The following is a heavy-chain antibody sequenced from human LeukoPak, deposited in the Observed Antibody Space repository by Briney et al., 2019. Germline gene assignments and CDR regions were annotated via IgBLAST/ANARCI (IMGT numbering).Heavy chain of an antibody. CDR3: ARDTYYYDSSGYWR. D-gene: IGHD3-22*01. V-gene: IGHV1-69*04. CDR2: IIPILGIA. J-gene: IGHJ4*02. CDR1: GGTFSSYT. Sequence: ASVKVSCKASGGTFSSYTISWVRQAPGQGLEWMGRIIPILGIANYAQEFQGRVTITADKSTSTAYMELSSLRSEDTAVYYCARDTYYYDSSGYWRWGQGTLVTVSS.